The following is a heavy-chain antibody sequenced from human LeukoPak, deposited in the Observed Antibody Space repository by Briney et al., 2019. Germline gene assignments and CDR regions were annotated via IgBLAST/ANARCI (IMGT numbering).Heavy chain of an antibody. J-gene: IGHJ5*02. D-gene: IGHD1-20*01. Sequence: GESLKISCKGSGYSLTSYWIGWVRQMPGKGLEWMGIIYPGDSDTRYSPSFQGQVTISADKSISTAYLQWSSLKASDTAMYYCARSNWNEVVGNWFDPWGQGTLVTVSS. CDR3: ARSNWNEVVGNWFDP. CDR2: IYPGDSDT. V-gene: IGHV5-51*01. CDR1: GYSLTSYW.